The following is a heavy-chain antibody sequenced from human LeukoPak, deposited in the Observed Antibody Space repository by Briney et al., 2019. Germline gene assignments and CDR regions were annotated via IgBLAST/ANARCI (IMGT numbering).Heavy chain of an antibody. V-gene: IGHV1-46*01. CDR2: LNPSGGSS. CDR3: ASVSKHGMDV. CDR1: GYTVTSYY. Sequence: ASVKVSCKASGYTVTSYYMHWVRQAPGQGLEWMAILNPSGGSSNYAQKFQGRATLTRATSTGTVYMELSSLRSEDTAVYYCASVSKHGMDVWGQGTTVIVSS. J-gene: IGHJ6*02.